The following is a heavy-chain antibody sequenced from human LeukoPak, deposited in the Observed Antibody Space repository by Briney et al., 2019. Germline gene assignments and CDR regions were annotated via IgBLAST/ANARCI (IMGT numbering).Heavy chain of an antibody. D-gene: IGHD3-10*01. V-gene: IGHV5-51*01. CDR1: GYRFTSYW. J-gene: IGHJ3*02. CDR2: IYPGDSDT. Sequence: GEPLKISFQGSGYRFTSYWIGWVRQMPGKGLGWMGIIYPGDSDTRYSPSFQGQVTISADKSISTAYLQWSSLKASDTAMYYCARGPPVWFGELLGAFDIWGQGTMVTVSS. CDR3: ARGPPVWFGELLGAFDI.